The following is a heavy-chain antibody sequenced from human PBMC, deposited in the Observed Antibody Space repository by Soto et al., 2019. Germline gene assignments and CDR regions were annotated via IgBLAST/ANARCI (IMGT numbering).Heavy chain of an antibody. D-gene: IGHD2-15*01. CDR2: ILSSGSST. CDR3: VRTSLVVAAATREDY. CDR1: GVTFSSFS. Sequence: GGSLRLSCAASGVTFSSFSFNWVRQAPGKGLEWVSFILSSGSSTYYADSVKGRFTISRDNAKNTLYLQMNSLKAEDTAVYYCVRTSLVVAAATREDYWGQGTLVTVSS. J-gene: IGHJ4*02. V-gene: IGHV3-21*01.